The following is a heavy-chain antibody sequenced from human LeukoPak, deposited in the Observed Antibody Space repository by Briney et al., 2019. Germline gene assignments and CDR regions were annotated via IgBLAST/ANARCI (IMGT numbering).Heavy chain of an antibody. V-gene: IGHV3-30*02. CDR3: AKDPTHYRVWDYYQTIGLSY. J-gene: IGHJ4*02. CDR2: IRYDGSNK. Sequence: GGSLRLSCAASGFTFSSYGMHWVRQAPGKGLEWVAFIRYDGSNKYYADSVKGRFTISRDNSKNTLNLQMNSLRAEDTAVYYCAKDPTHYRVWDYYQTIGLSYWGQGTLATVS. D-gene: IGHD3-10*01. CDR1: GFTFSSYG.